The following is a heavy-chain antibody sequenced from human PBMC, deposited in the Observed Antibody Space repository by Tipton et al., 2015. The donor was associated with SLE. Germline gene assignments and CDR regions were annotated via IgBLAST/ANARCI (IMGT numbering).Heavy chain of an antibody. CDR1: GGSISRYY. CDR3: ARSAGYGSNWAHFDY. J-gene: IGHJ4*02. CDR2: IYTSGGI. D-gene: IGHD6-13*01. Sequence: TLSLTCTVSGGSISRYYWSWIRQPPGKGLEWIGYIYTSGGINYNPSLKSRVTISADTSKSQFSLTLKFVTAADTAVYYCARSAGYGSNWAHFDYWGQGTLVTVSS. V-gene: IGHV4-59*01.